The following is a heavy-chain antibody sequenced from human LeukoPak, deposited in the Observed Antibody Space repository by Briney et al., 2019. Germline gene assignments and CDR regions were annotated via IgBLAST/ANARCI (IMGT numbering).Heavy chain of an antibody. CDR1: GGSISSYY. CDR3: ARDAHYGNYYYYGMDV. Sequence: SETLSLTCTVSGGSISSYYWSWIRQPPGKGLEWIGYIYYSGSTNYNPSLKSRVTISVDTSKNQFSLKLSSVTAADTAVYYCARDAHYGNYYYYGMDVWGQGTTVTVSS. CDR2: IYYSGST. V-gene: IGHV4-59*01. J-gene: IGHJ6*02. D-gene: IGHD4-17*01.